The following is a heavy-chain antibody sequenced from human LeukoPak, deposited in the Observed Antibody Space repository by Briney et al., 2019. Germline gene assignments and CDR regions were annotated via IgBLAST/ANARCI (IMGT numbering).Heavy chain of an antibody. D-gene: IGHD6-13*01. Sequence: GGSLRLSCAASGFTFSSYEMNWVRQAPGKGLEWVSYISSSGKTKHNADPVKGRFTISRNNAKNSRNLQMNSLRAETTVVYYGGRGGYNSSWYFAYWGQGTLVTVSS. V-gene: IGHV3-48*03. J-gene: IGHJ4*02. CDR1: GFTFSSYE. CDR3: GRGGYNSSWYFAY. CDR2: ISSSGKTK.